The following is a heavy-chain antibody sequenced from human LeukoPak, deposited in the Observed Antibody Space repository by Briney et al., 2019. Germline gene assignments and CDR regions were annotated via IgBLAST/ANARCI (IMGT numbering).Heavy chain of an antibody. J-gene: IGHJ5*02. CDR1: GYSFTSYW. Sequence: GEPLKISCKGSGYSFTSYWIGWVRQMPGKGLEWMGIIYPGDSDTRYSPSFQGQVTISADKSISTAYLQWSSLKASDTAMYYCARLRGGKYYYGSGSGFDPWGQGTLVTVSS. CDR2: IYPGDSDT. D-gene: IGHD3-10*01. V-gene: IGHV5-51*01. CDR3: ARLRGGKYYYGSGSGFDP.